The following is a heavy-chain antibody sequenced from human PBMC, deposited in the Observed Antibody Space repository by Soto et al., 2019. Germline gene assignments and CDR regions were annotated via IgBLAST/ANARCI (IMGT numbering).Heavy chain of an antibody. V-gene: IGHV1-46*01. CDR3: ARGITMIVVVINHDDFDI. CDR1: GGTFSSNV. CDR2: INPSGGST. Sequence: GASVKVSCKASGGTFSSNVISWVLQAPGQGLEWMGIINPSGGSTSYAQKFQGRVTMTRDTSTSTVYMELSSLRSEDTAVYYCARGITMIVVVINHDDFDIWGQGTMVTVSS. D-gene: IGHD3-22*01. J-gene: IGHJ3*02.